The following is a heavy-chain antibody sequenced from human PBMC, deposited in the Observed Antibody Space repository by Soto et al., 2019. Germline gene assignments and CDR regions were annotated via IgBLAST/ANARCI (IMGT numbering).Heavy chain of an antibody. J-gene: IGHJ6*02. V-gene: IGHV1-69*01. CDR3: AVAAVREIMAQEPSGMAV. CDR2: IMPTVDSA. Sequence: QVQLVQSGAEVKTPGSSVKVSCKASGGTLSDYAISWVRQAPGQGLEWMGGIMPTVDSANYAQNFQGRLTIPADESTSTANLELSSLRSDDTAVYYCAVAAVREIMAQEPSGMAVWGQGTTVIVAS. CDR1: GGTLSDYA. D-gene: IGHD3-10*01.